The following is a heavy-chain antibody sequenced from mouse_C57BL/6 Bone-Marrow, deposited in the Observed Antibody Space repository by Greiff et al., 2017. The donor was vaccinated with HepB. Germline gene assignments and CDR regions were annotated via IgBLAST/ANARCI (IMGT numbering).Heavy chain of an antibody. Sequence: VQLQQSGAELVRPGASVTLSCKASGYTFTDYEMHWVKQTPVHGLEWIGAIDPETGGTAYNQKFKGKAILTADKSSSTAYMELRSLTSEDSAVYYCTRSYYSKPYYFDYWGQGTTLTVSS. CDR1: GYTFTDYE. CDR3: TRSYYSKPYYFDY. CDR2: IDPETGGT. V-gene: IGHV1-15*01. D-gene: IGHD2-5*01. J-gene: IGHJ2*01.